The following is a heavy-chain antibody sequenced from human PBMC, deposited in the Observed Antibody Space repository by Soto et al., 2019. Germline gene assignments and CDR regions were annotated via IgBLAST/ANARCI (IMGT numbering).Heavy chain of an antibody. J-gene: IGHJ4*02. CDR3: ARVLSGYLDY. Sequence: QVQLVQSGAEVKKPGSSVKVSCKASGYTFTSYYMHWVRQAPGQGLEWMGIINPSGGSTSYAQKFQGRVNMTRDTSTSTVYMELSSLRSEDTAVYYCARVLSGYLDYWGQGTLVTVSS. CDR2: INPSGGST. D-gene: IGHD1-26*01. V-gene: IGHV1-46*03. CDR1: GYTFTSYY.